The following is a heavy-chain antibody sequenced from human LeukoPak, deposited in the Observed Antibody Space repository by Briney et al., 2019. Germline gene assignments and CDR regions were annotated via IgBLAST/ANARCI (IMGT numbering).Heavy chain of an antibody. J-gene: IGHJ3*02. CDR1: GYTLTELS. CDR3: ATDRGQSGSYYLAFDI. D-gene: IGHD1-26*01. CDR2: FDPEDGET. V-gene: IGHV1-24*01. Sequence: GASVKVSCKVSGYTLTELSMHWVRQAPGKGLEWMGGFDPEDGETIYAQKFQGRVTTTEDTSTDTAYMELSSLRSEDTAVYYCATDRGQSGSYYLAFDIWGQGTMVTVSS.